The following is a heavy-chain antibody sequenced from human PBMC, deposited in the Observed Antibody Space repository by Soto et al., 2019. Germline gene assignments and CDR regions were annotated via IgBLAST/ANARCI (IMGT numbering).Heavy chain of an antibody. CDR3: ASIGRVAGPGEGHFDY. V-gene: IGHV1-69*13. D-gene: IGHD6-19*01. Sequence: SVKVSCKASGGTFSSYAISWVRQAPGQGLEWMGGIIPIFGTANYAQKFQGRVTITADESTSTAYMELSSLRSEDTAVYYCASIGRVAGPGEGHFDYWGQGTLVTVS. CDR2: IIPIFGTA. J-gene: IGHJ4*02. CDR1: GGTFSSYA.